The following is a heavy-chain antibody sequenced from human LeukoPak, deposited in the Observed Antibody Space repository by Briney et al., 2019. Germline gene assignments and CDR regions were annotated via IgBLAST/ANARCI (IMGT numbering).Heavy chain of an antibody. V-gene: IGHV3-7*01. CDR1: GFTFSTYW. Sequence: GGSLRLSCAASGFTFSTYWMTWVRQAPGKGLEWVANIKEGGSDKYYVDSVKGRLTISRDNAKNSLYLQMNNLRAEDTAVYYCARDVGYFRFDYWGQGTLVTVSS. D-gene: IGHD5-18*01. CDR3: ARDVGYFRFDY. CDR2: IKEGGSDK. J-gene: IGHJ4*02.